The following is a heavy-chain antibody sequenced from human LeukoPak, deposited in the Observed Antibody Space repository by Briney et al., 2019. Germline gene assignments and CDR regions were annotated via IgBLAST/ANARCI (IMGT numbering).Heavy chain of an antibody. Sequence: GGSLRLSCAASGFTVSSNYMSWVRQAPGKGLEWVSVIYSGGSTYYADSVKGRFTISRDNSKNTLYLQMNSLRAEDTAVYYCAGDYGGNSEHRDYWGQGTLVTVSS. CDR3: AGDYGGNSEHRDY. V-gene: IGHV3-66*01. D-gene: IGHD4-23*01. CDR2: IYSGGST. CDR1: GFTVSSNY. J-gene: IGHJ4*02.